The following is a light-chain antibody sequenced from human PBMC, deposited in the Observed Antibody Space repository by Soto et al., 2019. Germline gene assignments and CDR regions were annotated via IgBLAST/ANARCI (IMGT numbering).Light chain of an antibody. CDR1: QGISSW. CDR3: QQYDSYSWT. V-gene: IGKV1-5*01. CDR2: DAS. J-gene: IGKJ1*01. Sequence: DIQMTQSPSTLSASVGDRVTITCRASQGISSWLAWYQQKPGKAPKLLIYDASSLESGVPSRFSGSGSGTEFTLTISSLQPDDFATYYCQQYDSYSWTFGQGTKVDIK.